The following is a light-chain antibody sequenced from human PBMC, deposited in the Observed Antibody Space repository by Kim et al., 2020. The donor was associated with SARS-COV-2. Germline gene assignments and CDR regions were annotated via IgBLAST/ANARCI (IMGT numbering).Light chain of an antibody. J-gene: IGKJ1*01. Sequence: PGERATLSCRASQSVGSKLVWYQHKLGQSPRLLIYGASSMATGIPPRFSGSGSGTEFTLTISSLQSEDFAVYYCQQYNNWPRTFGQGTKVDIK. V-gene: IGKV3-15*01. CDR3: QQYNNWPRT. CDR1: QSVGSK. CDR2: GAS.